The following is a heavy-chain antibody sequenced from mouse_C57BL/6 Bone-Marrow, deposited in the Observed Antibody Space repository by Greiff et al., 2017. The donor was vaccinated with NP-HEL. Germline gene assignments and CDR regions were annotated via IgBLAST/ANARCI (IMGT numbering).Heavy chain of an antibody. CDR3: SVFDY. V-gene: IGHV1-18*01. CDR1: GYTFTDYN. J-gene: IGHJ2*01. Sequence: LVEPGASVKIPCTASGYTFTDYNMDWAKQSHGKSLEWIGDINPYNGGTIYNQKFKGKATMTVDKSSSTAYMELRGQTSEDTAVYYCSVFDYWGQGTTLTVSS. CDR2: INPYNGGT.